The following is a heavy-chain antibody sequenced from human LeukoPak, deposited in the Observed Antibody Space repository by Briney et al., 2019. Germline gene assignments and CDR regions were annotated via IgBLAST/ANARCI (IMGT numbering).Heavy chain of an antibody. CDR3: VRSATIAVFRYGMDV. D-gene: IGHD5-24*01. Sequence: SETLSLTCTVFGGSVSSGTYYWSWIRQPPGKGLEWFGNVYNSGGTNYNPSLKSRVTISLDTSKNQFSLKLTSVTAADTAVYYCVRSATIAVFRYGMDVWGQGTTVTVSS. CDR1: GGSVSSGTYY. J-gene: IGHJ6*02. CDR2: VYNSGGT. V-gene: IGHV4-61*01.